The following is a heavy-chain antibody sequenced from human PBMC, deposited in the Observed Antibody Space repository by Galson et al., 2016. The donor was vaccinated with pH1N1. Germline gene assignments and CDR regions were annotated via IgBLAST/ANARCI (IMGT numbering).Heavy chain of an antibody. V-gene: IGHV1-69*13. CDR3: ARGGDYDLYGMDV. J-gene: IGHJ6*01. CDR1: GVTFSYYG. D-gene: IGHD3-3*01. CDR2: IIPMFRTT. Sequence: SVKVSCKASGVTFSYYGYSWVRQAPGQGLEWMGRIIPMFRTTNYAQKFQGRVTITADESTRTAYMELSSLRSEDTAVYYCARGGDYDLYGMDVWGQGTTVTVSS.